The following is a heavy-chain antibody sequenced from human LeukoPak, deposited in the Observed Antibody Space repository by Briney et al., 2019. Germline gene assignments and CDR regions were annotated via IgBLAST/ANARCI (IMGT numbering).Heavy chain of an antibody. Sequence: TGGSLRLSCSASGFTFSSYWMGWVRQAPGKGLEWVSFIHTAGSTFYADSVKGRFTISRDNSKNTLYLQMNSLRAEDTAMYYCARGYCSGGSCSKFDYWGQGTLVTVSS. CDR1: GFTFSSYW. D-gene: IGHD2-15*01. V-gene: IGHV3-53*01. CDR3: ARGYCSGGSCSKFDY. J-gene: IGHJ4*02. CDR2: IHTAGST.